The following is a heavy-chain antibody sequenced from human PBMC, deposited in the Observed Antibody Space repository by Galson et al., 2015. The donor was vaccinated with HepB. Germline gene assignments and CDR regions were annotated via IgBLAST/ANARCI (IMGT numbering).Heavy chain of an antibody. D-gene: IGHD3-10*01. V-gene: IGHV3-30*18. Sequence: SLRLSCAASGFTFSSYGMHWVRQAPGKGLEWVAVISYDGSNKYYADSVKGRFTISRDNSKNTLYLQMNSLRAEDTAVYYCAKDPAGLTGPSGYFDYWGQGTLVTVSS. CDR1: GFTFSSYG. CDR2: ISYDGSNK. J-gene: IGHJ4*02. CDR3: AKDPAGLTGPSGYFDY.